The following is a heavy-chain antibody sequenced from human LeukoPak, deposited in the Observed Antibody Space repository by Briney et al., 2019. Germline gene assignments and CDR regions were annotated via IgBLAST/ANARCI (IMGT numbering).Heavy chain of an antibody. J-gene: IGHJ4*02. D-gene: IGHD3-9*01. CDR3: ARGGYDILTGYLPFDY. V-gene: IGHV4-59*01. CDR2: IYYSGST. CDR1: GGSISSYY. Sequence: PSETLSLTCTVSGGSISSYYWSWIRQPPGKGLEWIGYIYYSGSTNYNPSFKSRVTISVDTSKNQFSLKLSSVTAADTAVYYCARGGYDILTGYLPFDYWGQGTLVTVSS.